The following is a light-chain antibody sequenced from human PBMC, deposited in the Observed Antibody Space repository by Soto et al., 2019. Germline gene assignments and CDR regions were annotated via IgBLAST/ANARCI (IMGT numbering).Light chain of an antibody. CDR3: QQYGSSPWT. Sequence: EIVLTQSPGTLSLSPGERATLSCRASRSVGAYLAWYQQSPGLAPRLLIYAASSRATGIPDRFSGSGSGTDFTLTISRLEPEDFAVYYCQQYGSSPWTFGQGTKVDIK. CDR1: RSVGAY. V-gene: IGKV3-20*01. CDR2: AAS. J-gene: IGKJ1*01.